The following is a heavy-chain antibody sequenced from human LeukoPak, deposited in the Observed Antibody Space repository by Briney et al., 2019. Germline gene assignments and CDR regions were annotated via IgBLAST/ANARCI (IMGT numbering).Heavy chain of an antibody. V-gene: IGHV4-38-2*02. CDR3: ARGIVGSRDFYFRYYFDY. J-gene: IGHJ4*02. Sequence: PSETLSLTCTVSGYSIISDYFWGWIRGPPGKVLEWIVTIYHSGSTYYSPSLKSRVTVSVDTSKNEFSLKLSSVTAADTAVYFCARGIVGSRDFYFRYYFDYWGQGTLVTVSS. D-gene: IGHD3/OR15-3a*01. CDR1: GYSIISDYF. CDR2: IYHSGST.